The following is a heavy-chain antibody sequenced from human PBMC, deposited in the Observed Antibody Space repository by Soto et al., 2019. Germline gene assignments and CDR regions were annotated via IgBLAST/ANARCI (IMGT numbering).Heavy chain of an antibody. J-gene: IGHJ6*02. CDR1: GYTFTDFY. D-gene: IGHD6-13*01. CDR2: INPGRGNT. Sequence: QAQLVQSGTEVRRPGASVKVSCKASGYTFTDFYLYWVRQAPGQGLEWMGTINPGRGNTAYAQNFQGRVTVTRDTSTSTVNMELTSLRFEDTAVYYCASRVGSSSRYAMDVWGQGTTVTVSS. V-gene: IGHV1-46*01. CDR3: ASRVGSSSRYAMDV.